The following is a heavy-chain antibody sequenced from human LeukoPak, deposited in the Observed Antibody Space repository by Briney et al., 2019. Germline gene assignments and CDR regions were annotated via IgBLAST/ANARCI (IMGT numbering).Heavy chain of an antibody. V-gene: IGHV4-4*02. Sequence: SGTLSLTCAVSGGSISSSNWRSWVRQPPGKGLEWIGVIYNSGSTNYTPSRKSRVTRSVDKSKNQYSLKLSSVTAADTAVYYCARGFVEWLSQSLGYWGQGTLVTVAS. D-gene: IGHD3-3*01. CDR3: ARGFVEWLSQSLGY. CDR2: IYNSGST. J-gene: IGHJ4*02. CDR1: GGSISSSNW.